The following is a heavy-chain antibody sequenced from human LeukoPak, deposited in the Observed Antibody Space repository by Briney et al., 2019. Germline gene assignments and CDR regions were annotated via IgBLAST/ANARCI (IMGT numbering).Heavy chain of an antibody. Sequence: GRSLRLSCAASGFTFSSYGMHWVRQAPGKGLEWVAVISYDGSNKYYADSVKGRFTISRDNSKNTLYLQMNSLRAEDTAVYYCAKDRWRSLAVAGTRDYWGQGTLVTVSS. J-gene: IGHJ4*02. CDR1: GFTFSSYG. D-gene: IGHD6-19*01. CDR3: AKDRWRSLAVAGTRDY. CDR2: ISYDGSNK. V-gene: IGHV3-30*18.